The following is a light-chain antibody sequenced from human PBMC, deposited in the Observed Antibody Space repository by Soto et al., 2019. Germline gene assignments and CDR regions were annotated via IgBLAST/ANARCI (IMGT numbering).Light chain of an antibody. V-gene: IGKV1-5*03. Sequence: DIQMTQSPSSLSASVGDRVTITCRASQSISSYLNWYQQKPGKAPKLLIYKASTLESGVPSRFSGSGSGTEFTRTISSLQPDDFATYYCQQYNSYSFGQGTKVDIK. J-gene: IGKJ1*01. CDR2: KAS. CDR1: QSISSY. CDR3: QQYNSYS.